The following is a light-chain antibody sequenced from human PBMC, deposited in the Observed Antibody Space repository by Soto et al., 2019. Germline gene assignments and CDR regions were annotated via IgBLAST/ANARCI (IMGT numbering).Light chain of an antibody. CDR1: QSVLYSSNNKNY. Sequence: IVMTQSPDSLAVSLGERATINCKSSQSVLYSSNNKNYLAWYQQKPGQPPKLPIYWASTRESGVPDRFSGSGSGTDFTLTSSSLQAEYVAVYCCQQYYSTPTFGQGTKLEIK. J-gene: IGKJ2*01. CDR3: QQYYSTPT. CDR2: WAS. V-gene: IGKV4-1*01.